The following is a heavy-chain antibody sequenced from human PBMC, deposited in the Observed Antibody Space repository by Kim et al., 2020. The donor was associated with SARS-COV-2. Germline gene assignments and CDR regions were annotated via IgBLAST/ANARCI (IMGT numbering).Heavy chain of an antibody. CDR1: GFTFSSYE. Sequence: GGSLRLSCAASGFTFSSYEMNWVRQAPGKGLEWVSYISSSGSTIYYADSVKGRFTISRDNAKNSLYRQMNSLRAEDTAVYYCARDQDYLGMDVWGQGTTVTVSS. CDR2: ISSSGSTI. V-gene: IGHV3-48*03. D-gene: IGHD2-15*01. J-gene: IGHJ6*02. CDR3: ARDQDYLGMDV.